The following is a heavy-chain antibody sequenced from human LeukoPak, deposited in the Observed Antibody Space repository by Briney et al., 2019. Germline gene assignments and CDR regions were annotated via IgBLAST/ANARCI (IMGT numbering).Heavy chain of an antibody. CDR2: ITTSSTYI. Sequence: GGSLRLSCAPSGFTYSVSSMSCVRQAPGKGLEWVSSITTSSTYISYADSVKGRFTISRDNAKNSLYLQMNSLRAEDTAVYYCARVKYMSCCLDLWGKGNLVTVSS. CDR3: ARVKYMSCCLDL. V-gene: IGHV3-21*01. J-gene: IGHJ5*02. CDR1: GFTYSVSS. D-gene: IGHD2/OR15-2a*01.